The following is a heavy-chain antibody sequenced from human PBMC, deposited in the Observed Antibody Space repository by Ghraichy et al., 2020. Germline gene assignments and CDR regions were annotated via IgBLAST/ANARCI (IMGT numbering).Heavy chain of an antibody. Sequence: GGSLRLSCAASGFTFSSYAMSWVRQAPGKGLEWVSAISGSGGSTYYADSVKGRFTISRDNSKNTLYLQMNSLRAEDTAVYYCAKVYNWNQGPLYFDYWGQGTLFTVSS. CDR1: GFTFSSYA. J-gene: IGHJ4*02. CDR2: ISGSGGST. CDR3: AKVYNWNQGPLYFDY. D-gene: IGHD1-20*01. V-gene: IGHV3-23*01.